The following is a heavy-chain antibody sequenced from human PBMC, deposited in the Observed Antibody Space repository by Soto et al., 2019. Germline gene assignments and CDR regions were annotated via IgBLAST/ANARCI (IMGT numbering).Heavy chain of an antibody. Sequence: GGSLRLSCAASGFTFGDYTMHWVRQAPGKGLEWVSLIDWDGGSTYYADSVKGRFTISRDNSKNTLYLQMNSLRAEDTAVYYCARDYYRFNSGYGFRMDVWGQGTKVTVSS. CDR1: GFTFGDYT. J-gene: IGHJ6*02. V-gene: IGHV3-43*01. D-gene: IGHD5-12*01. CDR3: ARDYYRFNSGYGFRMDV. CDR2: IDWDGGST.